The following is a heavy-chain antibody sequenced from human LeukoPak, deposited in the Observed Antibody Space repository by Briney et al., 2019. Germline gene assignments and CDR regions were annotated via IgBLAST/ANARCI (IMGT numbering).Heavy chain of an antibody. CDR2: IYTSGST. V-gene: IGHV4-4*07. CDR1: GGSIGSYY. Sequence: SETLSLTCTVSGGSIGSYYWSWIRQPAGKGLEWIGRIYTSGSTNYNPSLKSRVTMSVDTSKNQFSLKLSSVTAADTAVYYCASSYYDSSGYHLDYWGQGTLVTVSS. D-gene: IGHD3-22*01. CDR3: ASSYYDSSGYHLDY. J-gene: IGHJ4*02.